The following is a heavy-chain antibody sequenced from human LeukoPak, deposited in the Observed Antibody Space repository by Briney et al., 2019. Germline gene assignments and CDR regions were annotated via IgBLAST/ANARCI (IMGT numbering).Heavy chain of an antibody. J-gene: IGHJ3*02. Sequence: PSETLSLTCAVYGGSFSGYYWSWIRQPPGKRLEWIGEINHSGSTNYNPSLKSRVTISVDTSKNQCSLKLSSVTAADTAVYYCARRAHCSGGSCYSVLGGFAFDIWGQGTMVTVSS. CDR1: GGSFSGYY. CDR3: ARRAHCSGGSCYSVLGGFAFDI. CDR2: INHSGST. D-gene: IGHD2-15*01. V-gene: IGHV4-34*01.